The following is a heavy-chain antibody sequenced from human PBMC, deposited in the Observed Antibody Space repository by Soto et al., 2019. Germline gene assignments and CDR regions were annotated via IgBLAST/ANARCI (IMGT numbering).Heavy chain of an antibody. CDR2: KWFFASGGNE. D-gene: IGHD2-15*01. CDR3: VKESTPPFFDS. V-gene: IGHV3-33*06. J-gene: IGHJ4*02. CDR1: GFTFSNYG. Sequence: GGYLRLSCATSGFTFSNYGIHWVRQAPGKGLEWVAVKWFFASGGNEYYADSVKGRFAISRDGSTNTIYLQINSLRVEDTAKYFCVKESTPPFFDSWGQGVAVTVSS.